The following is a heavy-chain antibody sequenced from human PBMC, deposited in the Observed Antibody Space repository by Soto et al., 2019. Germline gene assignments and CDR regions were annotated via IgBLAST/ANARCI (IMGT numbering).Heavy chain of an antibody. D-gene: IGHD2-21*02. CDR3: ARVSHIVVVPAVRGAFDI. CDR1: GGSMSGYY. CDR2: IYDSGTT. J-gene: IGHJ3*02. V-gene: IGHV4-59*01. Sequence: QVQLQESGPGLEKASETLSLTCTVSGGSMSGYYWSWIRQPPGKGLEWIGFIYDSGTTNYNPSLNSRGTVSIDTSKNQYTLKLTSVTDADTAVYYCARVSHIVVVPAVRGAFDIWGQGTMITVPS.